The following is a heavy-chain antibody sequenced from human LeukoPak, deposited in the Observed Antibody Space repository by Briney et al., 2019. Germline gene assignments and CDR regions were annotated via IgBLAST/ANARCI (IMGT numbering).Heavy chain of an antibody. Sequence: GGSLRLSCAGSVFTFDDYDMHWVRQAPGKGLEWVSLISGDGGSAYYADSVKGRFTISRDNSKNSLYLQMNSLRTEDNALYYCAKDISNYYDSSGYLDYWGQGTLVTVSS. D-gene: IGHD3-22*01. CDR1: VFTFDDYD. CDR3: AKDISNYYDSSGYLDY. CDR2: ISGDGGSA. J-gene: IGHJ4*02. V-gene: IGHV3-43*02.